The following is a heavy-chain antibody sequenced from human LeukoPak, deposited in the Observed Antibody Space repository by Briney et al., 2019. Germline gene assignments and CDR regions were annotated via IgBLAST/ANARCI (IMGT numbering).Heavy chain of an antibody. CDR1: GFTFSSYA. CDR3: AKDFLIAVAGTIDY. Sequence: GGSLRLSCAASGFTFSSYAMNWVRQAPGKGLEWVSAISGSGGSTYYADSVKGRFTISRDNSKNTLYLQMNSLRAEDTAVYYCAKDFLIAVAGTIDYWGQGTLVTVSS. D-gene: IGHD6-19*01. J-gene: IGHJ4*02. CDR2: ISGSGGST. V-gene: IGHV3-23*01.